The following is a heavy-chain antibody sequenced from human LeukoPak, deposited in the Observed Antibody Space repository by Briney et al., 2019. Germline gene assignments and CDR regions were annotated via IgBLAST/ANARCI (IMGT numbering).Heavy chain of an antibody. CDR3: AHSFSSIMTPRQ. Sequence: SGPTLVNPTQTLTLTCTFSGFSLSTGGVAVGWIRQPPGKALEWLAIIYWDDDKRYSPSLKSRLTITKDTSKNQVVLRMTNMDPVDTATYYCAHSFSSIMTPRQWGQGTLVTVSS. CDR1: GFSLSTGGVA. J-gene: IGHJ4*02. CDR2: IYWDDDK. D-gene: IGHD3-16*01. V-gene: IGHV2-5*02.